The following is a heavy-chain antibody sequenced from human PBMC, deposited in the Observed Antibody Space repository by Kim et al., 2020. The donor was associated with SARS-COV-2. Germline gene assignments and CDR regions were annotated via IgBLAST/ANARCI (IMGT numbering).Heavy chain of an antibody. D-gene: IGHD6-13*01. CDR2: ISSSSSYI. CDR1: GFTFSSYS. V-gene: IGHV3-21*01. Sequence: GGSLRLSCAASGFTFSSYSMNWVRQAPGKGLEWVSSISSSSSYIYYADSVKGRFTISRDNAKNSLYLQMNSLRAEDTAVYYCARDLRAAAGYYYYYGMDVWGQGATVTVSS. CDR3: ARDLRAAAGYYYYYGMDV. J-gene: IGHJ6*02.